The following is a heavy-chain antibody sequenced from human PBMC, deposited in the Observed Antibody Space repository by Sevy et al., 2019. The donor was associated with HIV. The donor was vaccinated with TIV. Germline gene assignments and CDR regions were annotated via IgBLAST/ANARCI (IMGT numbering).Heavy chain of an antibody. J-gene: IGHJ6*02. CDR2: VYYNGHT. V-gene: IGHV4-39*01. CDR3: AREAGGYDYDYGMDV. D-gene: IGHD6-13*01. CDR1: GDTIVSSGHY. Sequence: SETLSLTCTISGDTIVSSGHYWGWISQTPGKGLEWIGSVYYNGHTYYNPSLKSRLTISIDTSKNQFSLNLNSVTAADTGIYFCAREAGGYDYDYGMDVWGQGTTVTVSS.